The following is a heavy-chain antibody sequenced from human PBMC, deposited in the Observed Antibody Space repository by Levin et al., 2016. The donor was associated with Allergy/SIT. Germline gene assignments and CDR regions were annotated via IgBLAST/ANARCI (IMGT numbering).Heavy chain of an antibody. J-gene: IGHJ4*02. CDR3: AHLNYYDSSGTFDY. Sequence: SGPTLVKPTQTLTLTCTFSGFSLSTSGVGVGWIRQPPGKALEWLALIYWDDDKRYSPSLKSRLTITKDTSKNQVVLTMTNMDPVDTATYYCAHLNYYDSSGTFDYWGQGTLVTVSS. CDR2: IYWDDDK. CDR1: GFSLSTSGVG. D-gene: IGHD3-22*01. V-gene: IGHV2-5*02.